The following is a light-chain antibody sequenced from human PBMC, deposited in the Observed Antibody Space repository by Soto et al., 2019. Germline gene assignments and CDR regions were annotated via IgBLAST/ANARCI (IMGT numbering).Light chain of an antibody. CDR2: EVS. CDR3: SSYAGRNNVV. J-gene: IGLJ2*01. V-gene: IGLV2-8*01. CDR1: SSDIGGYNY. Sequence: QSALTQPPSASGSPGQSVTISCTGTSSDIGGYNYVSWYQQHPGKAPKLMIYEVSKRPSGVPDRFSGSKSGNTASLTVSGRQAEDAADYYCSSYAGRNNVVFGGGTKLTVL.